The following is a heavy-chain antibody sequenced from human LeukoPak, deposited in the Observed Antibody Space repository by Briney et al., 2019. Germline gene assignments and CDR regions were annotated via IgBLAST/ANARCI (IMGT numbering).Heavy chain of an antibody. CDR2: IYPGDSDT. V-gene: IGHV5-51*01. CDR3: ASEYCSGGNCYFDY. D-gene: IGHD2-15*01. Sequence: GESLKISCKGSGYIFTSNWIGWVRQMPGKGLEWMGIIYPGDSDTRYSPSFEGQVTISADKSISTAYLQWSSLKASDTAIYYCASEYCSGGNCYFDYWGQGTLVTVSS. J-gene: IGHJ4*02. CDR1: GYIFTSNW.